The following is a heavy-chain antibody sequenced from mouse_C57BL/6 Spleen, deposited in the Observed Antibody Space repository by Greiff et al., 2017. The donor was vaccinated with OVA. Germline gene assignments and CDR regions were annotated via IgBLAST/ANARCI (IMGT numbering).Heavy chain of an antibody. CDR1: GYSFTGYF. J-gene: IGHJ4*01. Sequence: DVKLVESGPELVKPGDSVKISCKASGYSFTGYFMNWVMQSHGKSLEWIGRINPYNGDTFYNQKFKGKATLTVDKSSSTAHMELRSLTSEDSAVYYCARRKGYEGYAMDYWGQGTSVTVSS. D-gene: IGHD2-3*01. CDR2: INPYNGDT. CDR3: ARRKGYEGYAMDY. V-gene: IGHV1-20*01.